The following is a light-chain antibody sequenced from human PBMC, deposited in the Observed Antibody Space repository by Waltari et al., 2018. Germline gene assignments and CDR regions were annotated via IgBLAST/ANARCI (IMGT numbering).Light chain of an antibody. CDR1: KSGDKY. V-gene: IGLV3-1*01. J-gene: IGLJ2*01. CDR3: QAWDSSTR. CDR2: HGS. Sequence: SYELTQPPSVSVSPGQTASITCSGDKSGDKYACWYQQKPGQSPVLVIYHGSKRPSGIPERFSGSNSGNTATLTISGTQAMDEADYYCQAWDSSTRVGGGTKLTVL.